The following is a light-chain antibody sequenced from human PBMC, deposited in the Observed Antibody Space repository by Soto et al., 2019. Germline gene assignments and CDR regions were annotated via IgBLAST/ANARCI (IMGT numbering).Light chain of an antibody. CDR3: SSYTSSSTDV. J-gene: IGLJ1*01. V-gene: IGLV2-14*01. Sequence: QSALTQPASVSGPPGQSITISCTGTSSDVGGYNYVSWYQQHPGKAPKLMIYDVSNRPSGVSSRFSGSKSGNTASLTISGLQAEDEADYYCSSYTSSSTDVFGTGTKLTVL. CDR1: SSDVGGYNY. CDR2: DVS.